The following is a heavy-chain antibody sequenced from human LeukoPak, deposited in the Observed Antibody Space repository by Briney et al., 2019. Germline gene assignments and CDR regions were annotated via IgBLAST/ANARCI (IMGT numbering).Heavy chain of an antibody. CDR2: IYYSGNT. Sequence: SETLSLTCTVSGGSISSGGYYWSWIRQHPGKGLEWIGYIYYSGNTYYNPSLKSRVTISVDTSKNQFSLKLSSVTAADTAVYYCARDLGYCSSTSCEENWFDPWGQGTLVTVSS. D-gene: IGHD2-2*01. CDR3: ARDLGYCSSTSCEENWFDP. CDR1: GGSISSGGYY. V-gene: IGHV4-31*03. J-gene: IGHJ5*02.